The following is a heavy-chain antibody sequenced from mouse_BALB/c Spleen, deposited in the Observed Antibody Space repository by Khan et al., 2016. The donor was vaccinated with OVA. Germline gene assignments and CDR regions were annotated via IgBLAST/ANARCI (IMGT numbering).Heavy chain of an antibody. V-gene: IGHV3-2*02. J-gene: IGHJ2*03. CDR1: GYSITSDYA. CDR3: ARVYGGEFDY. Sequence: EVPLHESGPGLVKPSQSLSLTCTVTGYSITSDYAWNWIRQFPGNKLEWMGFISYSGNTNYNPSLKSRISITRDTSKNQFFLQLNSVTTEDTDTYYCARVYGGEFDYWGQGNRLTVAS. D-gene: IGHD1-1*01. CDR2: ISYSGNT.